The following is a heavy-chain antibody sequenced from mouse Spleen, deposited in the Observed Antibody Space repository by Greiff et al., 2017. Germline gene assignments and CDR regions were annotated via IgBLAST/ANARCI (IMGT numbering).Heavy chain of an antibody. D-gene: IGHD4-1*01. CDR2: IHPNSGST. Sequence: VQLQQSGAELVKPGASVKLSCKASGYTFTSYWMHWVKQRPGQGLEWIGMIHPNSGSTNYNEKFKSKATLTVDKSSSTAYMQLSSLTSEDSAVYYCARGTGIGWYFDVWGTGTTVTVSS. CDR1: GYTFTSYW. J-gene: IGHJ1*03. V-gene: IGHV1-64*01. CDR3: ARGTGIGWYFDV.